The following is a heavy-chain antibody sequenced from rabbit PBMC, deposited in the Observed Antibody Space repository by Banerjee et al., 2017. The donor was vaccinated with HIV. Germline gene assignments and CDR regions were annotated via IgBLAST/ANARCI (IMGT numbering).Heavy chain of an antibody. CDR2: IYISSGRT. Sequence: QEQLEESGGDLVQPEGSLTVTCKASGFTLSSYYMCWVRQAPGKGLELIACIYISSGRTRYASWLNGRFTISRSTSLNTVTLKMTSLTGADTATYFCAIDAYVDVGWATYFGLWGPGTLVTVS. D-gene: IGHD6-1*01. CDR3: AIDAYVDVGWATYFGL. J-gene: IGHJ4*01. CDR1: GFTLSSYY. V-gene: IGHV1S43*01.